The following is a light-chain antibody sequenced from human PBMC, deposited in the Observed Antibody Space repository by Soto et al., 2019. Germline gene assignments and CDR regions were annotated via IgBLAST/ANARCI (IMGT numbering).Light chain of an antibody. CDR1: ESVSSN. CDR2: GAS. J-gene: IGKJ5*01. CDR3: QQYNNWPPIT. V-gene: IGKV3-15*01. Sequence: EVVMTQSPATLSVSPGERATLSCRASESVSSNLAWYQQRPGQAPRLVIYGASTRATGIPARFSGGGSGTEFTLTISSLQSEDFAVYYCQQYNNWPPITFGQGTRLEIK.